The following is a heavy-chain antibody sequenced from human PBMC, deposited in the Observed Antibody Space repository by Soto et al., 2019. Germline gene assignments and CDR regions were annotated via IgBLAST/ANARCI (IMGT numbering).Heavy chain of an antibody. CDR3: ARILYSNTFYYYYMDV. D-gene: IGHD6-13*01. J-gene: IGHJ6*03. CDR1: GFTVTSNY. V-gene: IGHV3-53*04. CDR2: IDSGGST. Sequence: GESLKISCAASGFTVTSNYMTWVRQAPGKGLEWVSVIDSGGSTYYADSVKGRFTISRHNSKNTLYLQMSSLRREDTAVHCCARILYSNTFYYYYMDVWGKGTTVTVSS.